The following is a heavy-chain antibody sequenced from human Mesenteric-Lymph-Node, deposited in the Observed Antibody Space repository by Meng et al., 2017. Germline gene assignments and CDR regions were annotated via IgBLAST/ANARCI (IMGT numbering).Heavy chain of an antibody. V-gene: IGHV3-23*01. CDR1: GFTFSDYA. D-gene: IGHD3/OR15-3a*01. CDR2: LSASGGTI. Sequence: GESLKISCTGSGFTFSDYAMSWVRQAPGKGPEWVSVLSASGGTIHYADSVKGRFTISRDDSKNTIYLQMNSLRAEDTAVYYCARCYGDWFSGDHWGRGTLVTGAS. CDR3: ARCYGDWFSGDH. J-gene: IGHJ4*01.